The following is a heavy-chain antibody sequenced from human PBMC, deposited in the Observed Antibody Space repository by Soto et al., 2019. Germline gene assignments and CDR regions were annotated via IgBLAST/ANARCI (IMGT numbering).Heavy chain of an antibody. CDR2: VSGNGEKT. J-gene: IGHJ4*02. D-gene: IGHD1-26*01. V-gene: IGHV3-23*01. CDR3: VRDLSPTSEDFYRSCDY. Sequence: GGSLILSCVVSGFTFSRYGMNWVRQTPAKGLEWVSAVSGNGEKTYYADSVKGRFTISRDNSKNTLYLQMNSLRAEDTALYYCVRDLSPTSEDFYRSCDYWRKGGLVAVSS. CDR1: GFTFSRYG.